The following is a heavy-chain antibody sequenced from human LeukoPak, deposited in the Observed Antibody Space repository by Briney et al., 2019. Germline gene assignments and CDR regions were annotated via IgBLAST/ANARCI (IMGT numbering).Heavy chain of an antibody. CDR3: GKDLQYEGV. J-gene: IGHJ4*02. CDR1: GSKFQDYG. CDR2: ISGSSENE. D-gene: IGHD2-8*01. Sequence: GGSLRLSCAASGSKFQDYGMAWARQVPGKGLEWVSSISGSSENEHYAVFARGRFRISRDNSKNIFYLQMNSLRPEDTAVYYCGKDLQYEGVWGQGALVTVSS. V-gene: IGHV3-23*01.